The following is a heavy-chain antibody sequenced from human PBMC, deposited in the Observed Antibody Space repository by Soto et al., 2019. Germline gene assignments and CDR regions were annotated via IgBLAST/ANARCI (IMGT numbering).Heavy chain of an antibody. V-gene: IGHV5-51*01. CDR3: ARHSVHTARVCRVYSYYYGMKV. D-gene: IGHD5-18*01. CDR2: IYPGDSDT. CDR1: GYSFTSYW. Sequence: GESLKISCKGSGYSFTSYWIGWVRQMPGKGLEWMGIIYPGDSDTRYSPSFQGQVTISADKSISTAYLQGSSLKASDTAMYYCARHSVHTARVCRVYSYYYGMKVWREAATVTV. J-gene: IGHJ6*02.